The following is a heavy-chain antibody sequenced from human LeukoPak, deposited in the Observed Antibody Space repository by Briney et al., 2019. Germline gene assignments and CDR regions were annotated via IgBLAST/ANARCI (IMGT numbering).Heavy chain of an antibody. CDR2: IYSGGAT. CDR3: AREMRFGETAP. CDR1: GFTVSNTY. V-gene: IGHV3-53*01. J-gene: IGHJ4*02. D-gene: IGHD3-10*01. Sequence: PGGSLRLSCAASGFTVSNTYMSWVRQAPGKGLEWVSVIYSGGATHYADSVKGRFTISRDNFKNTLYLQMNSLRAEDTAMYYCAREMRFGETAPGGQGTLVIVSS.